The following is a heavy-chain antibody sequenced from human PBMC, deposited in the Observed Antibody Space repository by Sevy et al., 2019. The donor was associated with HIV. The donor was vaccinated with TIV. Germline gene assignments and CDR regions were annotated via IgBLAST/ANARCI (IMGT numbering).Heavy chain of an antibody. V-gene: IGHV3-30*18. CDR2: ISYDGSNK. J-gene: IGHJ6*02. CDR3: AKDLAYYDFWSGFKLYYYYYGMDV. Sequence: GGSLRLSCAASGFIFSSYGMHWVRQAPGKGLESVAVISYDGSNKYYAHSVKGRFTISRDNSKNTLYLQMNSLRAEDKVVHYCAKDLAYYDFWSGFKLYYYYYGMDVWGQGATVTVSS. D-gene: IGHD3-3*01. CDR1: GFIFSSYG.